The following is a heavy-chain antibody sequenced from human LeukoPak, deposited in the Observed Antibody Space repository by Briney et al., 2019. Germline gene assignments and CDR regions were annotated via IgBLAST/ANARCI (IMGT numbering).Heavy chain of an antibody. J-gene: IGHJ6*03. V-gene: IGHV1-8*02. CDR3: ARGQIGYSSSWYFLPYYYYYMDV. Sequence: GASVKVSCKASGYTFTSYGISWVRQAPGQGLEWMGWMNPNSGNTGYAQKFQGRVTMTRNTSISTAYMELSSLRSEDTAVYYCARGQIGYSSSWYFLPYYYYYMDVWGKGTTVTISS. CDR1: GYTFTSYG. D-gene: IGHD6-13*01. CDR2: MNPNSGNT.